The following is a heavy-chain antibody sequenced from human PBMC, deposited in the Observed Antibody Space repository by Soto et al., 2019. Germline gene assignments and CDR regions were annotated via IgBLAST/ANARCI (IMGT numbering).Heavy chain of an antibody. V-gene: IGHV4-4*07. J-gene: IGHJ4*02. D-gene: IGHD3-3*01. Sequence: SETLPLTCTVSGGSISSYYWSWIRQPAGKGLEWIGEIYTSGSTNYNPSLKSRVTMSVDTSKNQFSLKLSSVTAADTAVYYCARAHYDCWSGYIWSFDYWGQGTLVTVSS. CDR2: IYTSGST. CDR1: GGSISSYY. CDR3: ARAHYDCWSGYIWSFDY.